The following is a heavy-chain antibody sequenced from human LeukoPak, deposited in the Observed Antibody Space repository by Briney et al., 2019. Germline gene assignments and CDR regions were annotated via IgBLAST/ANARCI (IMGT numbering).Heavy chain of an antibody. V-gene: IGHV3-21*01. Sequence: PGGSLRLSCAASGFTFSSYTMNWVRQAPGKGLEWVSSISSSSSYIYYADSVEGRFTISRDNAKNSLYLQMNSLRAEDTAVYYCARGTTYCGGDCYQFDYWGQGTLVTVSS. CDR3: ARGTTYCGGDCYQFDY. D-gene: IGHD2-21*02. CDR2: ISSSSSYI. J-gene: IGHJ4*02. CDR1: GFTFSSYT.